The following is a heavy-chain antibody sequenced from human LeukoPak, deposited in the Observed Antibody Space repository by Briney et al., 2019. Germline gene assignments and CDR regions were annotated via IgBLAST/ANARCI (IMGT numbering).Heavy chain of an antibody. Sequence: RPSETLSLTCTVSGGSISSSSYYWGWIRQPPGKGLEWIGSIYYSGSTYYNPSLKSRVTISVDTSKNQFSLKLSSVTAADTAVYYCARVWYSYGYYFLLWFDPWGQGTLVTVSS. V-gene: IGHV4-39*07. CDR1: GGSISSSSYY. CDR3: ARVWYSYGYYFLLWFDP. J-gene: IGHJ5*02. D-gene: IGHD5-18*01. CDR2: IYYSGST.